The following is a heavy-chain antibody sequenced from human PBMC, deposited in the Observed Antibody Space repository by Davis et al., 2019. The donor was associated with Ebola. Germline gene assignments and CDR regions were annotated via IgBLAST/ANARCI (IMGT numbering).Heavy chain of an antibody. CDR3: ARDSLNDYGDYGRARWFDP. Sequence: SETLSLTCTVSGGSISSGDYYWSWIRQPPGKGLEWIGYIYYSGSTLYHPSLKTRVTISVDTSKNQISLRLRSVTVADTAVYYCARDSLNDYGDYGRARWFDPWGQGILVTVSS. V-gene: IGHV4-30-4*01. CDR2: IYYSGST. J-gene: IGHJ5*02. D-gene: IGHD4-17*01. CDR1: GGSISSGDYY.